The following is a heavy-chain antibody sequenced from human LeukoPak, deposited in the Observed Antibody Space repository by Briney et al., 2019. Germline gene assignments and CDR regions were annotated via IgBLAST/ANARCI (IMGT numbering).Heavy chain of an antibody. CDR2: IDWDDDK. J-gene: IGHJ4*02. Sequence: RGSGPTLVNPTQTLTLTCTFSGFSLSTSGMCVSWIRQPPGKALEWLARIDWDDDKYYSTSLKTRLTISKDTSKNQVVLTMTNMDPVDTATYYCARIFVGSGSYTYSDYWGQGTLVTVSS. CDR1: GFSLSTSGMC. V-gene: IGHV2-70*11. CDR3: ARIFVGSGSYTYSDY. D-gene: IGHD3-10*01.